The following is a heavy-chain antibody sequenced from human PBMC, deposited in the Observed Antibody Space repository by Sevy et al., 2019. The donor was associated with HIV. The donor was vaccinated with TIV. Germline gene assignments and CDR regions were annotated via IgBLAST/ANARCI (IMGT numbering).Heavy chain of an antibody. CDR1: GFTFDDYA. D-gene: IGHD3-10*01. V-gene: IGHV3-9*01. J-gene: IGHJ6*02. Sequence: GGSLRLSCAASGFTFDDYAMHWVRQAPGKGLEWVSGISWNSGSIGYADSVKGRFTISRDNAKNSLYLQMNSLRAEDTALYYCAKDTGDAMVRGVPYYYYGVDVWGQGTTVTVSS. CDR3: AKDTGDAMVRGVPYYYYGVDV. CDR2: ISWNSGSI.